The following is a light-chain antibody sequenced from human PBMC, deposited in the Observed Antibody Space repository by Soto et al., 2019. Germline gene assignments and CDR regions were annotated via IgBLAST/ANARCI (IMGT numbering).Light chain of an antibody. J-gene: IGKJ3*01. CDR1: QSVSSTY. V-gene: IGKV3-20*01. CDR2: GAS. CDR3: QQCGGSPLFT. Sequence: IVLTQSPDTLSLSPGERATLSCRASQSVSSTYLAWYQQKPGQAPRLLMYGASCRATGIPDRFSGSGCGTDFTLTISRLEPEDCVVYYCQQCGGSPLFTFGPGTKVDIK.